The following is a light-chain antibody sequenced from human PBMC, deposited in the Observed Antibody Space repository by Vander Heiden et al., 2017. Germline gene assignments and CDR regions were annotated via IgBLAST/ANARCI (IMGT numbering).Light chain of an antibody. V-gene: IGLV1-44*01. CDR1: NSNLGRNP. CDR2: TNN. J-gene: IGLJ3*02. Sequence: FVLPQPPSASGTPGQRVTISCSGTNSNLGRNPVNWYQQLPGTAPKLLIHTNNFRSSGVPDRFSASKSGTSASLAISGLQSEDEADYYCGTWDDSRNGPVFGGGTKLTVL. CDR3: GTWDDSRNGPV.